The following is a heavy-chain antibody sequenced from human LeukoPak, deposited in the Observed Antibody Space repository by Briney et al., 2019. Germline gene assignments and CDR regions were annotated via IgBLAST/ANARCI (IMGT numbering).Heavy chain of an antibody. Sequence: SETLSLTCSVSGGSMTSYYWSWIRQPPGKGLEWIGYIYYSGSTNYNPSLKSRVTISVDTSKNQFSLKLSSVTAADTAVYYCARDGNWFDPWGQGTLVTVSS. CDR2: IYYSGST. CDR3: ARDGNWFDP. V-gene: IGHV4-59*12. J-gene: IGHJ5*02. CDR1: GGSMTSYY.